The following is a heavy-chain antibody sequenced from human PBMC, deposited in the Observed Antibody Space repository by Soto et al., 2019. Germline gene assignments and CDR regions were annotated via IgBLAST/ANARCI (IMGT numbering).Heavy chain of an antibody. CDR1: GDTFNTYT. D-gene: IGHD2-8*02. V-gene: IGHV1-69*02. CDR2: IIPILAVT. J-gene: IGHJ4*02. CDR3: AARYCSAATCFNPGAY. Sequence: QVQLVQSGAEVKKPGSSVKVSCKVSGDTFNTYTISWVRQAPGQGLEWMGRIIPILAVTTYSQKFQGRLSITADESTSTAYMEVSSLRSEDTAIYYCAARYCSAATCFNPGAYWGQGTLVAVSS.